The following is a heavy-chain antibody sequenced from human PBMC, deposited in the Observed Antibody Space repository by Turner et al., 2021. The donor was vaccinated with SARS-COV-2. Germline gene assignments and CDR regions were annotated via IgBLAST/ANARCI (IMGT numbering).Heavy chain of an antibody. CDR2: FDPEDGET. Sequence: QVQLVQSRAEVKKPGASVKVTCKVSGYTLLELSMHGVRQAPGKGLEWMGGFDPEDGETIYAQKFQGRVTMTEDTSTDTAYMELSSLRSEDTAVYYCATAPANYYDSSGSKGFYYYYYGMDVWGQGTTVTVSS. J-gene: IGHJ6*02. CDR1: GYTLLELS. V-gene: IGHV1-24*01. D-gene: IGHD3-22*01. CDR3: ATAPANYYDSSGSKGFYYYYYGMDV.